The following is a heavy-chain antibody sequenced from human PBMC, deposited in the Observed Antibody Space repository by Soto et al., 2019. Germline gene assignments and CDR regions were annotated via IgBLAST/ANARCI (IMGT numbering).Heavy chain of an antibody. Sequence: SETLSLTCTVSGGSISSYYWSWIRQPPGKGLEWIGYIYYSGSTNYNPSLKSRVTISVDTSKNQFSLYLQMNSLITEDTASFYCAKDGQVVVAATQSGYFDYWGQGTLVTVSS. CDR1: GGSISSYY. CDR2: IYYSGST. CDR3: AKDGQVVVAATQSGYFDY. V-gene: IGHV4-59*01. J-gene: IGHJ4*02. D-gene: IGHD2-15*01.